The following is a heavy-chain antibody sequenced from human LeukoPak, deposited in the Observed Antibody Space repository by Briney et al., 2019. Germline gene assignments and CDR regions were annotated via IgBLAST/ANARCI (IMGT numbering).Heavy chain of an antibody. V-gene: IGHV3-49*04. Sequence: GGSLRLSCTASGFTFGDYAMRWVRQAPGKGLEWVGFIRSKAYGGTTEYAASVKGRFTISRDDSKSIAYLQMNSLKTEDTAVYYCTTEGWFGELLYGYWGQGTLVTVSS. J-gene: IGHJ4*02. D-gene: IGHD3-10*01. CDR2: IRSKAYGGTT. CDR3: TTEGWFGELLYGY. CDR1: GFTFGDYA.